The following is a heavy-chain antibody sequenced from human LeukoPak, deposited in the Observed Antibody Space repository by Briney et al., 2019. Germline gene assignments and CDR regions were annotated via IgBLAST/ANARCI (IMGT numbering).Heavy chain of an antibody. CDR1: GGSISSYY. CDR3: ARHLRPKNCGSYWVAFDI. V-gene: IGHV4-59*08. D-gene: IGHD1-26*01. CDR2: IYYSGST. J-gene: IGHJ3*02. Sequence: SETLSLTCTVSGGSISSYYWSWIRQPPGKGLEWIGYIYYSGSTNYNPSLKSRVTISVDTSKNQFSLKLSSVTAADTAVYYCARHLRPKNCGSYWVAFDIWGQGTMVTVSS.